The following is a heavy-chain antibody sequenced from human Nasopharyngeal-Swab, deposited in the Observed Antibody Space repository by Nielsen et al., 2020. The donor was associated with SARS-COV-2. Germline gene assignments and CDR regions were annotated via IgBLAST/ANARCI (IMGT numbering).Heavy chain of an antibody. CDR2: IYPGDSTT. CDR1: GYSFSTYW. Sequence: GESLKISCQGSGYSFSTYWIGWVRQMPGKGLEWMGIIYPGDSTTKYSPSFQGHVTISADKSISTAYLQWSSLKASDTAMYYCAHQGVTGTTGDFDYWGQGTLVTVSS. D-gene: IGHD1-7*01. CDR3: AHQGVTGTTGDFDY. J-gene: IGHJ4*02. V-gene: IGHV5-51*01.